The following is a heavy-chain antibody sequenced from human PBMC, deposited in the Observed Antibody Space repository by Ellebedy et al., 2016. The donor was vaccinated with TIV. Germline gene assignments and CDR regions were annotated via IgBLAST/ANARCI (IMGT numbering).Heavy chain of an antibody. CDR1: GLRFSDAW. Sequence: GESLKISXTVSGLRFSDAWMSWVRQVPGKGLEWVGRIKSKTDDETRDYTAPVKGRFTISRDDSKKTLYLQMDSLKTEDTALYYCTTGKLLWGWGQGTLVTVSS. CDR2: IKSKTDDETR. D-gene: IGHD3-10*01. J-gene: IGHJ4*02. CDR3: TTGKLLWG. V-gene: IGHV3-15*01.